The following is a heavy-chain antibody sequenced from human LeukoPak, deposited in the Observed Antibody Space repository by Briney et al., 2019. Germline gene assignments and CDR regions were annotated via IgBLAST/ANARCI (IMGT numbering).Heavy chain of an antibody. CDR3: ARQTTVTTTWFDP. CDR1: GGSISSGNYY. V-gene: IGHV4-39*01. CDR2: IYYVGST. J-gene: IGHJ5*02. D-gene: IGHD4-11*01. Sequence: PSETLSLTCTVSGGSISSGNYYWGWIRQPPGKGLEWIGTIYYVGSTYYNPSLKSRVTISVDTSKNQFSLKLSSVTAADTAVYYCARQTTVTTTWFDPWGQGTLVTVSS.